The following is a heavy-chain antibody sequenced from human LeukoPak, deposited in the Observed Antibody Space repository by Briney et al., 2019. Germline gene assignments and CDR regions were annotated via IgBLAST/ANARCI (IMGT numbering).Heavy chain of an antibody. D-gene: IGHD4-23*01. CDR2: IHPNSGKT. Sequence: ASVKVSCKASGYTFRSYEINWVRQAPGQGLEGVGWIHPNSGKTGYAQKFQGRVTMTRDTSTETAFMELSSLKFDDTAIFYCARGHYGGNRYFDIWGQGTLVTGSS. J-gene: IGHJ4*02. V-gene: IGHV1-8*01. CDR1: GYTFRSYE. CDR3: ARGHYGGNRYFDI.